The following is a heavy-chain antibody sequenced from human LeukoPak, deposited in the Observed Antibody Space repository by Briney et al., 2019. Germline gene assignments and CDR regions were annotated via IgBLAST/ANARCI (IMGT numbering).Heavy chain of an antibody. CDR2: ISGSAHKI. CDR1: GFTFSNYA. V-gene: IGHV3-23*01. CDR3: AGRVTGYSSGYVY. Sequence: GGSLRLSCVASGFTFSNYAMSWVRQAPEKGLDWVSVISGSAHKIRYADSVKGRFTISRDNSENTVYLQMNNLGAEDTALYYCAGRVTGYSSGYVYWGQGTLVTVSS. D-gene: IGHD5-18*01. J-gene: IGHJ4*02.